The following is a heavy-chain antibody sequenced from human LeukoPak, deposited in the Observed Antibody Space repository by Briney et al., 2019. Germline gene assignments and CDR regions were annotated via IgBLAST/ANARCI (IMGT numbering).Heavy chain of an antibody. CDR3: ARHLRFGSSALPRDVFDI. D-gene: IGHD1-26*01. CDR2: MYFSGTS. Sequence: PSETLSLTCSVSGVPISSRSYYWGWIRQPPGKGLEWIGSMYFSGTSYYNPSLKSRVTISVHTPENHLSLKLTSVTATDAAIYYCARHLRFGSSALPRDVFDIWGRGTVVSVSS. J-gene: IGHJ3*02. V-gene: IGHV4-39*01. CDR1: GVPISSRSYY.